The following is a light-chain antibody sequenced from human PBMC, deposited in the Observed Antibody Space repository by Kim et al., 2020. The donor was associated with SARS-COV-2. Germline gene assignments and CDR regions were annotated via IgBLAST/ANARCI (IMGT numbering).Light chain of an antibody. CDR3: QAWDSTTGGV. CDR2: QDT. CDR1: KLGDKV. J-gene: IGLJ1*01. Sequence: VTPGQTATITCSGDKLGDKVACWYQQKPGQSPVLLIYQDTTRPSGSPERFSGSSSGNTATLTISGTQALDEADYYCQAWDSTTGGVFGTGTKVTVL. V-gene: IGLV3-1*01.